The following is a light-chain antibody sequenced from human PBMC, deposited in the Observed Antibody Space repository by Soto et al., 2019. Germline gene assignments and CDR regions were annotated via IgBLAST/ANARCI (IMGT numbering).Light chain of an antibody. CDR1: SSDIGGYTY. V-gene: IGLV2-14*03. J-gene: IGLJ2*01. CDR2: DVS. Sequence: QSALTQPASVSGSPGQSITISCTGTSSDIGGYTYVSWYQQHPGKAPKLIIYDVSNRPSGVSNRFSGSKSGNTASLAISGLQAKDEADYYCSSYTTSKTLAFGGGTKLTVL. CDR3: SSYTTSKTLA.